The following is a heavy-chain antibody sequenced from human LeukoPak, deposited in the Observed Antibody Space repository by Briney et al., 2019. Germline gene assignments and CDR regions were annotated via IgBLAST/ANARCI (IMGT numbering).Heavy chain of an antibody. J-gene: IGHJ4*02. V-gene: IGHV3-23*01. Sequence: GGSLRLSCAASGFAFDNNAMSWVRQAPGKGLEWVSAISNTVGGRTYYADSVKGRFIISRDDSKNTLYLQMNSLRAEDTAVYYCARDRPGGSYLDFDYWGQGTLVTVSS. CDR1: GFAFDNNA. D-gene: IGHD1-26*01. CDR2: ISNTVGGRT. CDR3: ARDRPGGSYLDFDY.